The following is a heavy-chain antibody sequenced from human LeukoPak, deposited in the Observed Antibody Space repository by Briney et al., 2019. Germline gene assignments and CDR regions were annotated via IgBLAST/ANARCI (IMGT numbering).Heavy chain of an antibody. CDR3: ARASRHYYDSSGKDAFDI. D-gene: IGHD3-22*01. Sequence: PGGSLRLSCAASGFTFSSYGMSWVRQAPGKGLEWVSAISGSGGSTYYADSVKGRFTISRDNAKNSLYLQMNSLRAEDTAVYYCARASRHYYDSSGKDAFDIWGQGTMVTVSS. V-gene: IGHV3-23*01. CDR1: GFTFSSYG. J-gene: IGHJ3*02. CDR2: ISGSGGST.